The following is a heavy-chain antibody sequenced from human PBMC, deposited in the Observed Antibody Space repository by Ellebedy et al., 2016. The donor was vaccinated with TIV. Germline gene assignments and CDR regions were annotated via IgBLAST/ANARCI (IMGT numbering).Heavy chain of an antibody. CDR3: ARGTGGAVRD. J-gene: IGHJ4*02. Sequence: SETLSLXXTVQGGSFLGYYWSWIRQSPGKGLQWIGEINPSGKTNYTASLKSRLTMSLDTSNNQFSLKLSSVTAADTAVYYCARGTGGAVRDWGQGTLVTVSS. D-gene: IGHD3-10*01. V-gene: IGHV4-34*10. CDR1: GGSFLGYY. CDR2: INPSGKT.